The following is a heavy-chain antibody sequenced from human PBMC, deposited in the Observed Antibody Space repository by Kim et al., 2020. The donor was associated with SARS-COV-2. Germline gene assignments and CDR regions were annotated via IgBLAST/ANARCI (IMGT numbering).Heavy chain of an antibody. V-gene: IGHV4-39*07. CDR3: AREIVSGWYHFDY. J-gene: IGHJ4*02. CDR1: GGSISSSSYY. D-gene: IGHD6-19*01. Sequence: SETLSLTCTVSGGSISSSSYYWGWIRQPPGKGLEWIGSIYYSGSTYYNPSLKSRVTISVDTSKNQFSLKLSSVTAADTAVYYCAREIVSGWYHFDYWGQGALVTVSS. CDR2: IYYSGST.